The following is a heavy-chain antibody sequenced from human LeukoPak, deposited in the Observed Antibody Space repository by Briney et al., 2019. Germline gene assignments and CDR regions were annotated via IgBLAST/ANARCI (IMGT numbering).Heavy chain of an antibody. J-gene: IGHJ3*02. CDR2: IKQDGSEK. CDR3: AILAAKPGDDAFDI. CDR1: GFMFNRYW. Sequence: PGESLRLSCAASGFMFNRYWVTWVRQAPGKGLEWVANIKQDGSEKYYVDSVKGRFTISRDYAKNSLYLQMNSLRAEDTAVYYCAILAAKPGDDAFDIWGQGTTVTVSS. V-gene: IGHV3-7*01. D-gene: IGHD6-13*01.